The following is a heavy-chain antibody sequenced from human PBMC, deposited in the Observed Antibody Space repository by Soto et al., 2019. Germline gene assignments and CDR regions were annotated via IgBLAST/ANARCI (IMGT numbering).Heavy chain of an antibody. CDR2: IYYSGST. V-gene: IGHV4-59*08. CDR1: GGSISSYY. Sequence: PSETLSLTCTVSGGSISSYYWSWIRQPPGKGLEWIGYIYYSGSTNYNPSLKSRVTISVDTSKNQFSLKLSSVTAADTAVYYCARASEVGATLLFSGHPDAFDIWGQGKMVTVSS. CDR3: ARASEVGATLLFSGHPDAFDI. J-gene: IGHJ3*02. D-gene: IGHD1-26*01.